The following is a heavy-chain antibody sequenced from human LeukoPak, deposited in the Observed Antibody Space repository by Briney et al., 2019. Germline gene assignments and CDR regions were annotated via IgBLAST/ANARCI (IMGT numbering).Heavy chain of an antibody. Sequence: GGSLRLSSAASGFTFSSYAMHWVRQAPGKGLEWVAVISYDGSNKYYADSVKGRFTISRDNSKNTLYLQMNSLRPEDTAVYYCAKGSGGLQEQRNAFDIWGQGTMVTVSS. D-gene: IGHD3-10*01. CDR2: ISYDGSNK. CDR1: GFTFSSYA. J-gene: IGHJ3*02. V-gene: IGHV3-30-3*01. CDR3: AKGSGGLQEQRNAFDI.